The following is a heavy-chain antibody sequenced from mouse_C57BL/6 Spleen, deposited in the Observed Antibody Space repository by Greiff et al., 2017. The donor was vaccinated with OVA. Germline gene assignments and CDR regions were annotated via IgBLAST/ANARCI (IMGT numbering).Heavy chain of an antibody. CDR2: INPGSGGT. V-gene: IGHV1-54*01. Sequence: QVQLQQSGAELVRPGTSVKVSCKASGYAFTNYLIEWVKQRPGQGLEWIGVINPGSGGTNYNEKFKGKATLTADKSSSTAYMQLSSLTSEDSAGYFCARDPTVVAADYAMDYWGQGTSVTVSS. CDR1: GYAFTNYL. CDR3: ARDPTVVAADYAMDY. D-gene: IGHD1-1*01. J-gene: IGHJ4*01.